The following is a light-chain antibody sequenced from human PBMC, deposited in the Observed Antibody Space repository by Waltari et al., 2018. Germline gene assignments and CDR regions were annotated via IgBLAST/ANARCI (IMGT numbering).Light chain of an antibody. CDR1: QSISSY. J-gene: IGKJ4*01. CDR3: QKYSSSPT. CDR2: GAS. V-gene: IGKV3-20*01. Sequence: VILTQSPATLSLSPGERATLSCRASQSISSYLAWYQQRPGQAPRLLIYGASSRATGIPDRFSGSGSGTEFTLTISSLGPEDFAVYYCQKYSSSPTFGGGTKVEIK.